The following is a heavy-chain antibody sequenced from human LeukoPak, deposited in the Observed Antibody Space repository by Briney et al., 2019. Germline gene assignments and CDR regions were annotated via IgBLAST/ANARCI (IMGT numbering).Heavy chain of an antibody. V-gene: IGHV4-39*07. CDR3: ARGLRRMYYDILTGYYD. J-gene: IGHJ4*02. Sequence: SETLSLTCTVSGGSISSSSYYWGWIRQPPGKGLEWIGSIYYSGSTYYNPSLKSRVTISVDTSKNQFSLKLSSVTAADTAVYYCARGLRRMYYDILTGYYDWGQGTLVTVSS. CDR1: GGSISSSSYY. D-gene: IGHD3-9*01. CDR2: IYYSGST.